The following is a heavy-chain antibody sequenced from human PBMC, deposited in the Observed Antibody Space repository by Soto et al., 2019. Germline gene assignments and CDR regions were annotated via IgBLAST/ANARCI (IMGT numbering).Heavy chain of an antibody. Sequence: GGFLRLSCAASGFTFSSYGMHWVRQAPGKGLEWVAVIYYDGSNKYYADSVKGRFTISRDNSKNTLYLQMNSLRAEDTALYYCARAQYSSSWYPFDYWGQGTLVTVSS. J-gene: IGHJ4*02. V-gene: IGHV3-33*01. CDR3: ARAQYSSSWYPFDY. CDR2: IYYDGSNK. CDR1: GFTFSSYG. D-gene: IGHD6-13*01.